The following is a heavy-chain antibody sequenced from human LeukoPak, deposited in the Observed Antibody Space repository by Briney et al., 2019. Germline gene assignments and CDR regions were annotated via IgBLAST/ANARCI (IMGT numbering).Heavy chain of an antibody. CDR2: IRYDGSNK. D-gene: IGHD6-19*01. CDR1: GFTFSSYG. Sequence: GGSLRLSCAASGFTFSSYGMHWVRQAPGKGLEWVAFIRYDGSNKYYADSVKGRFTISRDNSKNTLYLQMNSLRAEDTAGYYCAXXAXAAVAGTXYYYYYMDVWGKGTTVTVSS. V-gene: IGHV3-30*02. CDR3: AXXAXAAVAGTXYYYYYMDV. J-gene: IGHJ6*03.